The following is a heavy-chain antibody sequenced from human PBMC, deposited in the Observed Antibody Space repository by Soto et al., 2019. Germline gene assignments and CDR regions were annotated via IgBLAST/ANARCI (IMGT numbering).Heavy chain of an antibody. CDR2: IYYSGST. CDR1: GGSISSGDYY. CDR3: ARRIRSNYYDSSGYSDHNDY. D-gene: IGHD3-22*01. Sequence: QVQLQESGPGLVKPSQTLSLTCTVSGGSISSGDYYWSWIRQPPGKGLEWIGYIYYSGSTYYNPSLERRVTISVDTSKNQFSRKLSSVTAADTAVYYCARRIRSNYYDSSGYSDHNDYWGQGTLVTVSS. J-gene: IGHJ4*02. V-gene: IGHV4-30-4*01.